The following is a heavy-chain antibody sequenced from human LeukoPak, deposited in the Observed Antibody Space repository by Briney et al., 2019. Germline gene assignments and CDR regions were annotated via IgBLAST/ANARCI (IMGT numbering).Heavy chain of an antibody. CDR1: GYSFTTYW. CDR3: ARHSDSSSWYYFDY. J-gene: IGHJ4*02. V-gene: IGHV5-51*01. CDR2: IYPGDSDT. Sequence: GESLKISCKGSGYSFTTYWIGWVRQMPGKGLEWMGVIYPGDSDTRYSPSFQGQVTISADKSITTAYLQWNSLKASDTAMYYCARHSDSSSWYYFDYWGQGTLVTVSS. D-gene: IGHD6-13*01.